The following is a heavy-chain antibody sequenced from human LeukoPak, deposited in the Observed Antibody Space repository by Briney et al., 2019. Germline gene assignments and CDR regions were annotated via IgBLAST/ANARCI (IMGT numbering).Heavy chain of an antibody. V-gene: IGHV3-11*04. D-gene: IGHD6-13*01. CDR1: GFTFSDYY. J-gene: IGHJ2*01. Sequence: AGGSLRLSCATSGFTFSDYYMSWIRQAPGKGLEWVSYISSSGSPIYCADSVKGRFTISRDNAKNSLFLQMNSLRAGDTAVYYCARAAYSSTWYSRYFDLWGRGTLVTVSS. CDR2: ISSSGSPI. CDR3: ARAAYSSTWYSRYFDL.